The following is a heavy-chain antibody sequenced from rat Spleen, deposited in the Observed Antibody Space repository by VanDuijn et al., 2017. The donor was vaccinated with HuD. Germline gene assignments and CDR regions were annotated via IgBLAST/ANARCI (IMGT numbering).Heavy chain of an antibody. Sequence: EVQLVESGGGLVQPGRSLKLSCAASGFAFSDYYMAWVRQAPKKGLEWVASISYEGSSTYYGDSVKGRFTISRDNAKSTLYLQMNSLRSEDTATYYCARHSNWGFDYWGQGVMVTVSS. CDR1: GFAFSDYY. CDR3: ARHSNWGFDY. D-gene: IGHD5-1*01. CDR2: ISYEGSST. J-gene: IGHJ2*01. V-gene: IGHV5-22*01.